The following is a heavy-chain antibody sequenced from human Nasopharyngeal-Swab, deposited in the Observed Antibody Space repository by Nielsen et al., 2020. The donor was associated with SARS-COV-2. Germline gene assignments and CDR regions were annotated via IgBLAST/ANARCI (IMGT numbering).Heavy chain of an antibody. V-gene: IGHV3-30*04. J-gene: IGHJ3*02. CDR1: GFTFSSYA. Sequence: GESLKISCAASGFTFSSYAMHWVRQAPGKGLEWVAVISYDGSNKYYADSVKGRFTFSRDNSKNTLFLQMNSLRAEDTAVYYCARGGGYLDAFDIWGQGTMVTVSS. CDR2: ISYDGSNK. D-gene: IGHD1-26*01. CDR3: ARGGGYLDAFDI.